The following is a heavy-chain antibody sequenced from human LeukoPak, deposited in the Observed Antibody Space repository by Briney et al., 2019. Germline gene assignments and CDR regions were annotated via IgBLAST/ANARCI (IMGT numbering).Heavy chain of an antibody. D-gene: IGHD3-22*01. CDR2: IKSKTDGGTT. CDR1: GFTFSNAW. Sequence: PGGSLRLSCAASGFTFSNAWMSWVRQAPGKGLEWVGRIKSKTDGGTTDYAAPVKGRFTISRDDSKNTLYLQMNSLKTEDTAVYYCTTEKDSSGRYFDYWGQGTLVTVSS. V-gene: IGHV3-15*01. CDR3: TTEKDSSGRYFDY. J-gene: IGHJ4*02.